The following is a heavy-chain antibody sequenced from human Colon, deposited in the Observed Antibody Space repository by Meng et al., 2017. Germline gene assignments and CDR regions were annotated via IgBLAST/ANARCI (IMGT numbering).Heavy chain of an antibody. CDR1: GGSLSSDTYY. V-gene: IGHV4-31*03. CDR2: INHSGST. J-gene: IGHJ5*02. Sequence: QGQLHESGPGLLKPSHNLSLTCTVSGGSLSSDTYYWTWIRQDPGKGLEWIGIINHSGSTYYNPSLKSRVTMSLDTSKQQFSLKLISVTAADTAVYFCARGLNEGGLAHNWFDPWGQGTLVTVSS. CDR3: ARGLNEGGLAHNWFDP. D-gene: IGHD1-1*01.